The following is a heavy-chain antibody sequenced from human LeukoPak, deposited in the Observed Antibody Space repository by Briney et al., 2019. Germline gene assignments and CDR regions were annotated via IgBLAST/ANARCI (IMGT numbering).Heavy chain of an antibody. D-gene: IGHD3-10*01. J-gene: IGHJ4*02. CDR2: MYSHGPT. CDR1: GFAVSSTY. CDR3: VRDIGSYPPEK. V-gene: IGHV3-53*01. Sequence: GGSLRLSCAASGFAVSSTYMSWVRQAPGKGLEWVSLMYSHGPTSYGDSVRGRFTISRDTSKNTLHLQMNSLRAEDTAIYYCVRDIGSYPPEKWGQGTLVTVSS.